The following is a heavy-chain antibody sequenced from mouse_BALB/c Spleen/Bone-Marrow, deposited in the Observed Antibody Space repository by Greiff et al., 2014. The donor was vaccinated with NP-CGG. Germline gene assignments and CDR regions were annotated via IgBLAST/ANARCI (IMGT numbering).Heavy chain of an antibody. J-gene: IGHJ4*01. Sequence: EVLLVESGGGLVKPGGSLKLSCAASGFTFSDYYMYWVRQTPEKRLEWVATISDGGGYTYYPDSVWGRFTISRDNAKNNLYLQMSSLKSEDTAMYDCARSGERFGAMDYWGQGTSVTVFS. CDR1: GFTFSDYY. D-gene: IGHD3-1*01. CDR3: ARSGERFGAMDY. V-gene: IGHV5-4*02. CDR2: ISDGGGYT.